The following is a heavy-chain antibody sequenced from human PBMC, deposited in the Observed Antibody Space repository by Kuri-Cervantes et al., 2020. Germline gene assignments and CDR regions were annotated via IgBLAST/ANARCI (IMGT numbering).Heavy chain of an antibody. D-gene: IGHD2-2*01. CDR3: ARSAPQYCSSTSCYFWFDP. V-gene: IGHV3-30-3*01. Sequence: GGSLRLSCAASGFTFSSYAMHWVRQAPGKGLEWVAVISYDGSNKYYADSVKGRFTISRDNSKNTLYLQMNSLRAEDTAVYYCARSAPQYCSSTSCYFWFDPWGQGTLVTVSS. CDR1: GFTFSSYA. J-gene: IGHJ5*02. CDR2: ISYDGSNK.